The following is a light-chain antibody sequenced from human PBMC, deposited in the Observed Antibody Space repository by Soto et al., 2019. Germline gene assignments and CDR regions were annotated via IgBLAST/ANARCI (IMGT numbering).Light chain of an antibody. Sequence: ETVLTQSPGTLSLSPGEGATLSCRASESVSRNYLAWYQQKPGQAPRFLIYGASSRATGIPDRFSGSGSGTDFTLTISRLEPEDFAVYYCQQYGNAPQTFGQGTRVE. CDR2: GAS. V-gene: IGKV3-20*01. CDR3: QQYGNAPQT. J-gene: IGKJ1*01. CDR1: ESVSRNY.